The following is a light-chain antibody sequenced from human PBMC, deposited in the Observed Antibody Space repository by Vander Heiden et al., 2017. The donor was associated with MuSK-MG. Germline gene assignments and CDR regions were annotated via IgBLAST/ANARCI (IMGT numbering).Light chain of an antibody. V-gene: IGKV4-1*01. CDR1: QSVLYSSNNKTY. CDR2: WAS. Sequence: DTVMTQSPDSLAVSLGERATINCRSSQSVLYSSNNKTYLAWYQQKPGQPPKLLIYWASTREYGVPDRFSGSGSGTHFTLTISSLQAEDVAIYYCQQYDDTPWTFGQGTKVEIK. J-gene: IGKJ1*01. CDR3: QQYDDTPWT.